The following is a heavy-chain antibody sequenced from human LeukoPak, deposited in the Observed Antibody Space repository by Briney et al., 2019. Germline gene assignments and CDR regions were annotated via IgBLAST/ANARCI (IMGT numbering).Heavy chain of an antibody. CDR3: ARANYYNSSAYWRY. D-gene: IGHD3-22*01. CDR2: ISYDASNK. CDR1: GFTFSRYG. V-gene: IGHV3-30*03. J-gene: IGHJ4*02. Sequence: GGSLRLSCAASGFTFSRYGMHWVRQTPGKGLEWVAVISYDASNKYYADSVKGRFTISRDNSKNTLYLQMNSLRAEDTAVYYCARANYYNSSAYWRYWGQGTLVTVSS.